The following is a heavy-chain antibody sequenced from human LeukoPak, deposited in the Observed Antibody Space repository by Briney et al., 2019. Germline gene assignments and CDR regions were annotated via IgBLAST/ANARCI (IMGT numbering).Heavy chain of an antibody. CDR3: SSPIHCGDYDYFYGLDV. D-gene: IGHD4-17*01. CDR2: IRSNANSYAT. Sequence: GGSLRLSCAASGFTFSGSTMHWVRQASGKGLEWVSRIRSNANSYATAYAASVKARFTVSRDDSKNTAYLQMNSLKAEDTAVYYCSSPIHCGDYDYFYGLDVWGQGTTVTVSS. J-gene: IGHJ6*02. CDR1: GFTFSGST. V-gene: IGHV3-73*01.